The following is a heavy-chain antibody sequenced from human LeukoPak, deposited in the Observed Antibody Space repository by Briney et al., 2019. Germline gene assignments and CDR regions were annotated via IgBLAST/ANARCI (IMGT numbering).Heavy chain of an antibody. J-gene: IGHJ6*03. CDR1: GFTFSSYG. CDR2: IRYDGSNK. V-gene: IGHV3-30*02. Sequence: GGSLRLSCAASGFTFSSYGMHWVRQAPGKGLEWVAFIRYDGSNKYYADSVKGRFTISRDNSKNTLYLQMNSLRAEDTAVYYCAKVYCSSTSCIGHYMDVWGKGTTVTVSS. CDR3: AKVYCSSTSCIGHYMDV. D-gene: IGHD2-2*01.